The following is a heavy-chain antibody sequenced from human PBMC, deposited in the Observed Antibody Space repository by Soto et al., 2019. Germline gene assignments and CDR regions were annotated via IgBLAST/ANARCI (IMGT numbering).Heavy chain of an antibody. CDR2: INTYNGDT. J-gene: IGHJ4*02. D-gene: IGHD2-21*01. CDR1: GYTFRNYA. V-gene: IGHV1-18*01. CDR3: AKSPRGEMAID. Sequence: QVQLVQSGAEVKKPGASVKVSCKASGYTFRNYAVYWVRQAHGQGLEWMGSINTYNGDTNYAQNLQGRVTMTTDTFTKPAFMEVKSLRYDDTAVYYCAKSPRGEMAIDWGQGTRVTVTS.